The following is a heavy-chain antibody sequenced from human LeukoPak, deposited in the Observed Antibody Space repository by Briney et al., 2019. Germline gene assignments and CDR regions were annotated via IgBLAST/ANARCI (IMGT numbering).Heavy chain of an antibody. Sequence: GASVKVSCKASGYTFTSYGISWVRQAPGQGLEWMGWISAYNGNTNYAQKLQGRVTTTTDTSTSTAYMELRSLRSDDTAVYYCARVRAGGYVDDPVDDAFDIWGQGTMVTVSS. CDR2: ISAYNGNT. V-gene: IGHV1-18*01. J-gene: IGHJ3*02. CDR1: GYTFTSYG. D-gene: IGHD5-12*01. CDR3: ARVRAGGYVDDPVDDAFDI.